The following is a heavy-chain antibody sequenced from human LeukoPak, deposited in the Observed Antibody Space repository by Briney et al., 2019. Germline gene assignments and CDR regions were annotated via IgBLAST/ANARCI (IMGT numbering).Heavy chain of an antibody. Sequence: GGSLRLSCAASGFTFSSYEMNWVRQAPGKGLEWLSYITGSGSTINYADSVKGRFTISRDNAKNSLYLQMNSLRAEDTAVYYCARASGAYPSDFDYWGQGTLVTVSS. D-gene: IGHD4/OR15-4a*01. J-gene: IGHJ4*02. V-gene: IGHV3-48*03. CDR1: GFTFSSYE. CDR2: ITGSGSTI. CDR3: ARASGAYPSDFDY.